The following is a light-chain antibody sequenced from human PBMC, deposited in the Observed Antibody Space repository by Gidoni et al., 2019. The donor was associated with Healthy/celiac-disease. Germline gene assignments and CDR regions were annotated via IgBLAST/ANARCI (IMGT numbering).Light chain of an antibody. J-gene: IGKJ2*01. Sequence: DIQMTQSPSSLSASVGDRVTITCQASQDISNYSNWYQQKPGKAPKLLIYDASNLETGVPSRFSGSGSGTDFTFTISSLQPEDIATYYCQQYDNLPLMYTFGQGTKLEIK. CDR1: QDISNY. CDR3: QQYDNLPLMYT. CDR2: DAS. V-gene: IGKV1-33*01.